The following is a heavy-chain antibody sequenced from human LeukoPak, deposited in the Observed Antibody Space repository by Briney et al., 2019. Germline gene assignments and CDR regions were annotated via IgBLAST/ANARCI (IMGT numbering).Heavy chain of an antibody. J-gene: IGHJ6*02. CDR1: GFTFSSYG. CDR2: ISSTGGTI. Sequence: PGGSLRLSCAASGFTFSSYGMNWVRQAPGKGLEWVSYISSTGGTIYYTDSVKGRFTISRDNAKNSLYLQMNSLRDEDTAVYYCAREHYGMDVWGQGTTVTVSS. CDR3: AREHYGMDV. V-gene: IGHV3-48*02.